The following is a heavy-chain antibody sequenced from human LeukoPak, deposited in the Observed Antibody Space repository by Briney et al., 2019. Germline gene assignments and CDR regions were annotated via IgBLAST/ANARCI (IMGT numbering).Heavy chain of an antibody. Sequence: GGSLRLSCKASGFSFSGFAMSWVRQAPGKGLEWVSTMTGSGDTTYYADSVKGRFTVSRDNSDNTLYLHMNSLRAEDTAVYFCANPDSSGFYFSMRFDFWGQGTLVTVSS. CDR3: ANPDSSGFYFSMRFDF. V-gene: IGHV3-23*01. CDR2: MTGSGDTT. CDR1: GFSFSGFA. J-gene: IGHJ4*02. D-gene: IGHD3-22*01.